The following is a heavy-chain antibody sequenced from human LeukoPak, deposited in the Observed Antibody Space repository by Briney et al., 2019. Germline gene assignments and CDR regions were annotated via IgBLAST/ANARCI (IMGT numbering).Heavy chain of an antibody. D-gene: IGHD2-15*01. V-gene: IGHV3-23*01. J-gene: IGHJ4*02. CDR3: AKNVVVKRYIDY. CDR1: GFTFSNHA. CDR2: ISGSGRTT. Sequence: GGSLRLSCAASGFTFSNHATSWVRQTPGKGLQWVSVISGSGRTTEYADSVKGRFTISRDNSKNTLSLQMNSLRVEDTAIYYCAKNVVVKRYIDYWGQGTLVTVSS.